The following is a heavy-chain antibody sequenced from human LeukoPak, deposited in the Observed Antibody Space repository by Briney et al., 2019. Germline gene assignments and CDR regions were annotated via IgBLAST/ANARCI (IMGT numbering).Heavy chain of an antibody. CDR1: GYTFTSYD. J-gene: IGHJ1*01. Sequence: ASVKVSCKASGYTFTSYDINWVRQATGQGLEWMGWMNPNSGNTGYAQKFQGRVTMTRNTSISTAYMVLSSLRSEDTAVYYCARGPKGGSSPPEYFQHWGQGTLVTVSS. CDR2: MNPNSGNT. D-gene: IGHD2-15*01. CDR3: ARGPKGGSSPPEYFQH. V-gene: IGHV1-8*01.